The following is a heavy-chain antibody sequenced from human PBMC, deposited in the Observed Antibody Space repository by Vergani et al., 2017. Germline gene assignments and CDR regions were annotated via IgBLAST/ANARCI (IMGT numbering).Heavy chain of an antibody. V-gene: IGHV4-61*02. CDR1: GGSMSSGSNY. CDR3: ARHNLWGDSQTGIDF. D-gene: IGHD2-21*02. Sequence: QVQLQESGPGLVKPSQTLSLTCTVSGGSMSSGSNYWSWIRQPAGKGLEWIGRIYTSGSINYNPSLKSRVTMSVDTSKNQFSLRLSSVTAADTAVYYCARHNLWGDSQTGIDFWGLGTLVIVSS. CDR2: IYTSGSI. J-gene: IGHJ4*02.